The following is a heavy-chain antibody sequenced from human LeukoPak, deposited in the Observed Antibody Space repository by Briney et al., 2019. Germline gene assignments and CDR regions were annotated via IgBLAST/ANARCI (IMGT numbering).Heavy chain of an antibody. CDR2: INPSGGST. CDR3: AIAFGQPNDAFDI. J-gene: IGHJ3*02. D-gene: IGHD3-10*01. V-gene: IGHV1-46*01. CDR1: GYTFTSYY. Sequence: ASVTVSCKASGYTFTSYYMHWVRQAPGQGLEWMGIINPSGGSTSYAQKFQGRVTMTRDTSTSTVYMELSSLRSEDTAVYYCAIAFGQPNDAFDIWGQGTMVTVSS.